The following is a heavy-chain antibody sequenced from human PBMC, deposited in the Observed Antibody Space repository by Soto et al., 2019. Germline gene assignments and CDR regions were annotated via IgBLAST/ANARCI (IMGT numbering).Heavy chain of an antibody. Sequence: PGGSLRLSCAASGFTFSSSGMSWVRQAPGKGLEWVSALSGSGDTTYHADSVEGRFTISRDNSKSTLYLQMNSLRVEDTAIYFCAKEAGYIYGYLDYWGQGTLVTVSS. CDR3: AKEAGYIYGYLDY. CDR1: GFTFSSSG. CDR2: LSGSGDTT. J-gene: IGHJ4*02. D-gene: IGHD5-18*01. V-gene: IGHV3-23*01.